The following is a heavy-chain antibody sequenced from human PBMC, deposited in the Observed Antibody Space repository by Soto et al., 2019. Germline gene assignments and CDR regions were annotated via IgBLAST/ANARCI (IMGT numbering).Heavy chain of an antibody. V-gene: IGHV3-30*18. CDR2: ISYDGSNK. J-gene: IGHJ3*02. D-gene: IGHD3-16*02. Sequence: GESLKISCAASGFTFSSYGMHWVRQAPGKGLEWVAVISYDGSNKYYADSVKGRFTISRDNSKNTLYLQMNSLRAEDTAVYYCANFRVGNYDYVWGSYRPVDAFDIWGQGTMVTVSS. CDR3: ANFRVGNYDYVWGSYRPVDAFDI. CDR1: GFTFSSYG.